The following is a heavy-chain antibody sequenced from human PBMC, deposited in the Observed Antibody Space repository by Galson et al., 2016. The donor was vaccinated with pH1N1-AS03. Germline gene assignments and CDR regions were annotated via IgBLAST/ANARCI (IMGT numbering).Heavy chain of an antibody. CDR3: VGGDRRDFDY. Sequence: SLRLSCAASGFSVSGNFMSWVRQSPGKGLEWLSVIYSGGDTYYADSLKGRFTISRHNYNNTLYLQMNSLTIEDTAVYYCVGGDRRDFDYWGQGTLVTVSS. J-gene: IGHJ4*02. CDR2: IYSGGDT. CDR1: GFSVSGNF. D-gene: IGHD3-16*01. V-gene: IGHV3-53*04.